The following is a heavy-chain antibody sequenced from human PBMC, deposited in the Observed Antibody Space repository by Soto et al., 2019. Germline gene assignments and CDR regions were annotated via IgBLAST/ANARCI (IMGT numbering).Heavy chain of an antibody. J-gene: IGHJ4*02. CDR1: GGTFSSYA. V-gene: IGHV1-69*01. Sequence: QVQLVQSGAEVKKPGSSVKVSCKASGGTFSSYAINWVRQAPGQGLEWIGGIIPIFGTPSYAQKFQGRVTITAAESTSTAYLDLSSLRYEDTAGYYCARVTIHRVGGGDLAAAGGCDYRGQGTLVTVSA. D-gene: IGHD6-13*01. CDR3: ARVTIHRVGGGDLAAAGGCDY. CDR2: IIPIFGTP.